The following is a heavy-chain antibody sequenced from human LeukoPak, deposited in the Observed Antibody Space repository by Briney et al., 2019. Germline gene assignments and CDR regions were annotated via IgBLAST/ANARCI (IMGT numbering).Heavy chain of an antibody. CDR1: GGSISTYY. CDR3: ARHTTYYYGSGSYRGFDP. D-gene: IGHD3-10*01. Sequence: PSETLSLTCTVSGGSISTYYWSWIRQPPGKGLEWIGYIYYSGSTNYNPSLKSRVSISVDTSKNQFSLKLNSVTAADTAVYYCARHTTYYYGSGSYRGFDPWGQGTLVTVSS. CDR2: IYYSGST. V-gene: IGHV4-59*01. J-gene: IGHJ5*02.